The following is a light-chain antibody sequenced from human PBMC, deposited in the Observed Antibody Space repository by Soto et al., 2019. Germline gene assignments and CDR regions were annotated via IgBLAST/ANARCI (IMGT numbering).Light chain of an antibody. Sequence: QSVLTQPRSVSGSPGQSVTISCTGTSSVVGGYNFVSWYQHPPGKAPKLMLYDVTNRPSGVPDRFSGSKSDNTASLTISGLQAEDEADYYCCSYAGSDTYVFGTGTKVTVL. V-gene: IGLV2-11*01. CDR2: DVT. CDR3: CSYAGSDTYV. CDR1: SSVVGGYNF. J-gene: IGLJ1*01.